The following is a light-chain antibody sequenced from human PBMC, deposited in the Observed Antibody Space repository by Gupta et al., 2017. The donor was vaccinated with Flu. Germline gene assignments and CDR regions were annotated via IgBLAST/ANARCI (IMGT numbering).Light chain of an antibody. CDR3: QQSYNTRYS. CDR2: TAS. J-gene: IGKJ2*03. Sequence: DIQMTQSPSSLSASVGDRVTITCRASQNIDTSLNWYQHKSGKGPKLLIQTASSLQSGVPSRFSGSGSGTDFTLTISSLQPEDFATYFCQQSYNTRYSFGQGTKLEIK. CDR1: QNIDTS. V-gene: IGKV1-39*01.